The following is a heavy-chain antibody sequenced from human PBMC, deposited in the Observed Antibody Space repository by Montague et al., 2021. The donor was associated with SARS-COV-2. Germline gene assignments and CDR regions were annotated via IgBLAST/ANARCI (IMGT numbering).Heavy chain of an antibody. V-gene: IGHV4-61*02. Sequence: TLSLTCTVSGGSISSGSYFWSWIRQPAGKGLEWTGRIHTSGSTNYNPSLKSRVTISVDTSKNQFSLKLSSVTAADTAVYYCARDAGIAATGLNWFDPWGQGTLVTVSS. CDR2: IHTSGST. CDR3: ARDAGIAATGLNWFDP. J-gene: IGHJ5*02. D-gene: IGHD6-13*01. CDR1: GGSISSGSYF.